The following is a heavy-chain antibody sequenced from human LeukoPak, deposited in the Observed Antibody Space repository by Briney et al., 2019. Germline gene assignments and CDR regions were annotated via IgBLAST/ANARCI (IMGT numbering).Heavy chain of an antibody. Sequence: PGGSLRLSCAASGFTFSSYSIDWVRQAPGKGLEWVSSISSSSSYIYYADSVKGRFTISRDNAKNSLYLQMNSLRAEDTAVYYCARESYYYGSGSYYASIYYYYYMDVWGKGTTVTVSS. D-gene: IGHD3-10*01. CDR3: ARESYYYGSGSYYASIYYYYYMDV. J-gene: IGHJ6*03. V-gene: IGHV3-21*01. CDR2: ISSSSSYI. CDR1: GFTFSSYS.